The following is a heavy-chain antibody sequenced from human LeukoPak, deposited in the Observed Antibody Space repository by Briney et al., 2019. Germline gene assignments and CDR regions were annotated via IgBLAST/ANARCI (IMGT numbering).Heavy chain of an antibody. J-gene: IGHJ1*01. CDR2: INTNTGNP. V-gene: IGHV7-4-1*02. Sequence: ASVKVSCKASGYTFTSYAMNWVRQAPGQGLEWMGWINTNTGNPTYAQGFTGRFVFSLDTSVSTAYLQISSLKAEDTAVYYCARDGREVALLPFQHWGQGSLVTVSS. D-gene: IGHD2-15*01. CDR3: ARDGREVALLPFQH. CDR1: GYTFTSYA.